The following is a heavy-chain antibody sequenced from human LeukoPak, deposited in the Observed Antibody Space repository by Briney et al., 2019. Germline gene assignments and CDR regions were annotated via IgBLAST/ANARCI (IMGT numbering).Heavy chain of an antibody. CDR2: IYYSGNT. CDR1: GGSISSNY. D-gene: IGHD3-10*01. Sequence: SETLSLTCTVSGGSISSNYWNWIRQPPGKGLEWIGYIYYSGNTNYNPSLKSRVTISVDTSKNQFSLKLSSVTAADTALYYCARDPYGPSGSFDYWGQGTLVTVSS. CDR3: ARDPYGPSGSFDY. V-gene: IGHV4-59*01. J-gene: IGHJ4*02.